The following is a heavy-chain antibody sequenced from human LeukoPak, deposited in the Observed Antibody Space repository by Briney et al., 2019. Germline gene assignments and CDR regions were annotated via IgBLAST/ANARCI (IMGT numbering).Heavy chain of an antibody. V-gene: IGHV3-23*01. J-gene: IGHJ4*02. Sequence: PGGSLRLSCAASGFTFSSYAMSWVRQAPGKGLEWVSAISGSGGSTYYADSVKGRFTISRDNSKNTLYLQMNSLRAEDTAVYYCARDVPYCSSTSCLSFDYWGQGTLVTVSS. CDR2: ISGSGGST. CDR1: GFTFSSYA. CDR3: ARDVPYCSSTSCLSFDY. D-gene: IGHD2-2*01.